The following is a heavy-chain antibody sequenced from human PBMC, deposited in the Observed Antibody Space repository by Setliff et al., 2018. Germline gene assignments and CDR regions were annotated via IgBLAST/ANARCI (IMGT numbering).Heavy chain of an antibody. CDR3: ATRTFAVIPHSGLGLDYFYGMDV. CDR1: GASISSHY. CDR2: VHYNGET. J-gene: IGHJ6*02. V-gene: IGHV4-59*08. Sequence: SETLSLTCTVSGASISSHYWSWIRQAPGKGLQWIAYVHYNGETNYNPSLKSRVSMSLDTSKRQVSLNLNSVTAADTGVYYCATRTFAVIPHSGLGLDYFYGMDVWGRGTTVTVSS. D-gene: IGHD2-21*01.